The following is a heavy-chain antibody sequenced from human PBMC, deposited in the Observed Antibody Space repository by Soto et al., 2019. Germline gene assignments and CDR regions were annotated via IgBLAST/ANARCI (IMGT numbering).Heavy chain of an antibody. V-gene: IGHV3-23*01. CDR3: GKDQSSSCYGIDD. J-gene: IGHJ6*02. CDR2: ISGSGGST. Sequence: GGSLRLSCAASGFTFSNYAVTWVRQAPGKGLEWVSTISGSGGSTYYADSVKGRFTISRDNSKNTLYLQMNSLRAEDTAGYYCGKDQSSSCYGIDDWGQGTMVTVSS. CDR1: GFTFSNYA. D-gene: IGHD6-13*01.